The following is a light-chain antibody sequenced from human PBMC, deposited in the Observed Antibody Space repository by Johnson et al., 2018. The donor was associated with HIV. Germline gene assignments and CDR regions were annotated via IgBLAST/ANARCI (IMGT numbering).Light chain of an antibody. V-gene: IGLV1-51*02. CDR2: ENN. Sequence: HSVLTQPPSVSAAPGQKVTISCSGSSSDMGNYAVSWYQQLPGTAPKLLIYENNKRPSGIPDRFSGSKSGTSATLDITGLQTGDEGDYYCGAWDSSLNAYVFGAGTKVTVL. J-gene: IGLJ1*01. CDR1: SSDMGNYA. CDR3: GAWDSSLNAYV.